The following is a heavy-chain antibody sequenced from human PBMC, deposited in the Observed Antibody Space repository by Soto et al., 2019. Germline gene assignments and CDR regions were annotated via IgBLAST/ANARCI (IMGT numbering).Heavy chain of an antibody. CDR3: TSRRDWTAVDPLDY. D-gene: IGHD5-18*01. J-gene: IGHJ4*02. Sequence: PSETLSLTCAVSGGSISSGGYSWSWIRQPPGKGLEWIGYIYHSGSTYYNPSLKSRVTISVDRSKNQFSLKLSSVTAADTAVYYCTSRRDWTAVDPLDYWGLGTLVTVSS. CDR1: GGSISSGGYS. CDR2: IYHSGST. V-gene: IGHV4-30-2*01.